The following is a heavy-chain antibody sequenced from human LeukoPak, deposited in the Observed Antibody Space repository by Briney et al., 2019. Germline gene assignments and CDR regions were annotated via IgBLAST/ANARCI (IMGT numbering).Heavy chain of an antibody. CDR1: GFTFSSYA. J-gene: IGHJ4*02. CDR3: AKGGVLRFLEWLLVPGALVDY. V-gene: IGHV3-23*01. Sequence: GGSLRLSCAASGFTFSSYAMSWVRQAPGKGLEWVSAISGSGGSTYYADSVKGRFTISRDNSKNTLYLQMNSLRAEDTAVYYCAKGGVLRFLEWLLVPGALVDYWGQGTLVTVSS. D-gene: IGHD3-3*01. CDR2: ISGSGGST.